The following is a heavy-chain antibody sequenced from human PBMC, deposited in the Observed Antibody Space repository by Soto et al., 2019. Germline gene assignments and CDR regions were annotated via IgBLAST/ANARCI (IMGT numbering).Heavy chain of an antibody. CDR2: IWYDGSNK. CDR1: GFTFSSYG. CDR3: ARAVAAAAPPFDY. D-gene: IGHD6-13*01. Sequence: GGSLRLSCAASGFTFSSYGMHWVRQAPGKGLEWVAVIWYDGSNKYYADSVKGRFTISRDNSKNTLYLQMNSLRAEDTAVYYCARAVAAAAPPFDYWGQGTLVTVSS. V-gene: IGHV3-33*01. J-gene: IGHJ4*02.